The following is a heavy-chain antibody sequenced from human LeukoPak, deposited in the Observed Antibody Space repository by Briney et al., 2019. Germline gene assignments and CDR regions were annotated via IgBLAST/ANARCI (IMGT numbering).Heavy chain of an antibody. J-gene: IGHJ4*02. D-gene: IGHD3-22*01. V-gene: IGHV3-49*03. CDR2: IRSKAYGGTT. CDR3: TREDYYDSTLFDY. CDR1: GFTFGDYA. Sequence: PGGSLRLSCTASGFTFGDYAMSWFRRAPGKGLEWVGFIRSKAYGGTTEYAASVKGRFTISRDDSKSIAYLQMNSLKTEDTAVYYCTREDYYDSTLFDYWGQGTLVTVSS.